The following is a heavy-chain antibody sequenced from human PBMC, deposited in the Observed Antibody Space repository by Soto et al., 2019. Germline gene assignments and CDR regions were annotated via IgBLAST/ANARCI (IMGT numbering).Heavy chain of an antibody. Sequence: QVPLVQSGAEVKKPGASVKVSCKASGYTFTGYYMHWVRQAPGQGLEWMGWINPNSGGTNYAQKFQGRVTMTRDTPISTAYRELGGGSSDDTAVYYWARDNDSRLGIWSFDLGGRGTLVT. CDR2: INPNSGGT. J-gene: IGHJ2*01. CDR3: ARDNDSRLGIWSFDL. CDR1: GYTFTGYY. V-gene: IGHV1-2*02. D-gene: IGHD6-25*01.